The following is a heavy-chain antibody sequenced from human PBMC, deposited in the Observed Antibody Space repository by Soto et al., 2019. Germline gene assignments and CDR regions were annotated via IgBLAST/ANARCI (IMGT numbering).Heavy chain of an antibody. CDR1: GFSYSDYA. Sequence: GESLRVSCAGAGFSYSDYALPWVRRTPGQGREWVSGVRNSGFATFYEDCVQGRLSISWKNVKRMLYVAMNSLGAEDPAIYYWAREKVPGNLLCGFWGEGVMGTVCS. J-gene: IGHJ4*02. CDR3: AREKVPGNLLCGF. V-gene: IGHV3-23*01. CDR2: VRNSGFAT. D-gene: IGHD6-19*01.